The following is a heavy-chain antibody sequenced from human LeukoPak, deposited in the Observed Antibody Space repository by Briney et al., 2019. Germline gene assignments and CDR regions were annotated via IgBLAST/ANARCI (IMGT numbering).Heavy chain of an antibody. J-gene: IGHJ6*03. V-gene: IGHV4-38-2*01. CDR3: ARHRLDHDYYYYMDV. Sequence: SETLSLTCAVSGYSIRSGYYWGWIRQPPGKGLEWIGSIYQTGSIHYNPSLKSRVTISIDTSKNQFSLKLSSVTAADTAVYFCARHRLDHDYYYYMDVWGKGTTVTVSS. D-gene: IGHD1-14*01. CDR2: IYQTGSI. CDR1: GYSIRSGYY.